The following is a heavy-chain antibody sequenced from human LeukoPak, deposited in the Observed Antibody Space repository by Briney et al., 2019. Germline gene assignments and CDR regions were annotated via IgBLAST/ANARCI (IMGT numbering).Heavy chain of an antibody. CDR2: IYYSGSI. CDR1: GGSVSSYY. J-gene: IGHJ4*02. D-gene: IGHD1-26*01. Sequence: SETLSLTCTVSGGSVSSYYWSWIRQPPGKGLEWIGYIYYSGSINYNPSLKSRVTISVDTSKNQFSLRLRSVTAADTAVYYCARYSGSYSGFDYWGQGTLVTVSS. CDR3: ARYSGSYSGFDY. V-gene: IGHV4-59*08.